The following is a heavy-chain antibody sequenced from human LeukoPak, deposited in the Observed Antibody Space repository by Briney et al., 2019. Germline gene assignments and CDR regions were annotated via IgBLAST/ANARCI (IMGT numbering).Heavy chain of an antibody. Sequence: SETLSLTCGVHGGSFSGYHWSWIRLRPGKGLEWIGDINHSGSTHYNPSLKSRVTILVDTSNNQFSLKLHSVTAADTAVYYCARGFPSSSRWFDPWGQGTLVTVSS. CDR1: GGSFSGYH. CDR3: ARGFPSSSRWFDP. CDR2: INHSGST. D-gene: IGHD6-6*01. J-gene: IGHJ5*02. V-gene: IGHV4-34*01.